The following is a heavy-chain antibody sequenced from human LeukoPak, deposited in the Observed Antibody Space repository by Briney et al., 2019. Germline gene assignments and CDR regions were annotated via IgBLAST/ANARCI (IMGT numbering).Heavy chain of an antibody. CDR3: ANIRCGGDCYDYLYYYYYMDV. D-gene: IGHD2-21*02. J-gene: IGHJ6*03. CDR1: GFTFSSYS. V-gene: IGHV3-48*01. CDR2: ISSSSSTI. Sequence: GGSLRLSCAASGFTFSSYSMNWVRQAPGKGLEWVSYISSSSSTIYYADSVKGRFTISRDNSKNTLYLQMNSLRAEDTAVYYCANIRCGGDCYDYLYYYYYMDVWGKGTTVTISS.